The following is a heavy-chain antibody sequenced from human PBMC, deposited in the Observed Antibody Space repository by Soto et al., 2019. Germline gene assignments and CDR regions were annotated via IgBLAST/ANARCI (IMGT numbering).Heavy chain of an antibody. CDR1: GGAFNNYA. J-gene: IGHJ6*02. Sequence: ASVKVSCKASGGAFNNYAIYWVRQAPGQGLEWLGTIVPVFPSVYYAPRFQGRLTITADGSTDTVYMMLTSLKSEGTAVYYCAREMPSTAAAYFYYGLNAWGQGTSVTVSS. CDR2: IVPVFPSV. V-gene: IGHV1-69*13. D-gene: IGHD6-13*01. CDR3: AREMPSTAAAYFYYGLNA.